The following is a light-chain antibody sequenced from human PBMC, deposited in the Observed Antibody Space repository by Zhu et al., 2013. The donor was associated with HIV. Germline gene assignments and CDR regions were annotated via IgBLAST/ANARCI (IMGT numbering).Light chain of an antibody. CDR2: STS. J-gene: IGKJ1*01. CDR3: QQYGVSPWT. Sequence: EIVLTQSPGTLSLSPGERATLSCRASQSVRTNCLAWYQQKPGQAPRLLIYSTSTRATGTPDRFSGSGSGTDFTLTISGLEPDDFAVYFCQQYGVSPWTFGQGTKVEIK. CDR1: QSVRTNC. V-gene: IGKV3-20*01.